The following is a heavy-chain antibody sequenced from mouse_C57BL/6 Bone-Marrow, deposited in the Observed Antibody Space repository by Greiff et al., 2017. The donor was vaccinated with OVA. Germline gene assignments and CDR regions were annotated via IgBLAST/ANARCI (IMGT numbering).Heavy chain of an antibody. CDR1: GYTFTSYG. CDR3: ARRGTGTLAY. V-gene: IGHV1-81*01. J-gene: IGHJ3*01. Sequence: VQRVESGADLARPGASVKLSCKASGYTFTSYGISWVKQRTGQGLEWIGEIYPRSGNTYYNEKFKGKATLTADKSSSTAYMELRSLTSEDSAVYFCARRGTGTLAYWGQGTLVTVSA. CDR2: IYPRSGNT. D-gene: IGHD4-1*01.